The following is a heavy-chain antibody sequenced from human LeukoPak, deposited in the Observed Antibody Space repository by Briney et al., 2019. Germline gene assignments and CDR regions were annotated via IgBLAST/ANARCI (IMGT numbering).Heavy chain of an antibody. Sequence: GGSLRLSCAASGFTFSGSAMHWVRQASGKGLEWVGRIRSKANSYATAYAASVKGRFIISRDDSENTAYLQMNSLKTEDTAVYYCTCYDSSGPGFIDFWGQGTLVTVSS. D-gene: IGHD3-22*01. V-gene: IGHV3-73*01. CDR1: GFTFSGSA. J-gene: IGHJ4*02. CDR2: IRSKANSYAT. CDR3: TCYDSSGPGFIDF.